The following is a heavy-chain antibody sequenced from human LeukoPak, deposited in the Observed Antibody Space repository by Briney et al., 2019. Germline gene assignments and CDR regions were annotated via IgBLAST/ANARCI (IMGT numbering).Heavy chain of an antibody. Sequence: GGSLRLSCAASGFTLSTYWMSWVRQAPGKGLEWVANIKQDGSEKYYVDSLKGRFTISRDNAKKSVHLQMNSLRAEDTAVYYCARDHYNWTPDQGYKVFDYWGQGSLVTVSS. CDR1: GFTLSTYW. CDR3: ARDHYNWTPDQGYKVFDY. D-gene: IGHD1-1*01. CDR2: IKQDGSEK. V-gene: IGHV3-7*01. J-gene: IGHJ4*02.